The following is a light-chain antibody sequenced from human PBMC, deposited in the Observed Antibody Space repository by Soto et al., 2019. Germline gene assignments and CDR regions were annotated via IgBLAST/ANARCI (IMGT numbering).Light chain of an antibody. CDR2: LGS. Sequence: DIVMTQSPLSLTVTPGESASISCWSSQSLLHTNGYNYFDWYLQKPGQSPQLLIYLGSNRAPGVPDRFSGRGSGTDFTLRISRVEADDVGVYYCMQALQTPRTFGQGTKLEIK. CDR1: QSLLHTNGYNY. J-gene: IGKJ2*01. CDR3: MQALQTPRT. V-gene: IGKV2-28*01.